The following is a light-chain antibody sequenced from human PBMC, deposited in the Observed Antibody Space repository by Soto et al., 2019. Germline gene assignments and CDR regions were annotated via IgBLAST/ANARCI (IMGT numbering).Light chain of an antibody. V-gene: IGKV2-24*01. Sequence: DIVMTQPPLSSPVTLGQPASISCRSSQGLVHSDGNTYLSWLHQRPGQPPRLLIYKISMRFSGVLDRCSGSGAGTDFTLKISRVEAEDVGVYFCMQATHLPGTFGQGTKVEIK. J-gene: IGKJ1*01. CDR1: QGLVHSDGNTY. CDR2: KIS. CDR3: MQATHLPGT.